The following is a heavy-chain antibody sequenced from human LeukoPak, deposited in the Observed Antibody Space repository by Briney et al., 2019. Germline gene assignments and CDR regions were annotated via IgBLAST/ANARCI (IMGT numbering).Heavy chain of an antibody. CDR2: INPNSGGT. D-gene: IGHD6-19*01. CDR3: AREMNPAVSGTFDY. CDR1: GYTFTDYY. J-gene: IGHJ4*02. V-gene: IGHV1-2*02. Sequence: GASVKVSCKASGYTFTDYYMHWVRQAPGQGLEWMGWINPNSGGTYSAQNFPGRVTMTSDTSISTAYMELSRLTSDDTAVYFCAREMNPAVSGTFDYWGQGTLVTVSS.